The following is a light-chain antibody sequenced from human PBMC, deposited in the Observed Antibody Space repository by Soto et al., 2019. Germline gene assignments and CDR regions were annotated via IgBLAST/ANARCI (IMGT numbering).Light chain of an antibody. V-gene: IGLV2-14*01. CDR3: SSYTSSSTPLYV. CDR2: DVS. Sequence: QSVLTQPASVSGSPGRSITISCTGTSSDVGGYNYVSWYQQHPGKAPKLMIYDVSNRPSGVSNRFSGSKSGNTASLTISGLQAEDEADYYCSSYTSSSTPLYVFGTGTKLTVL. CDR1: SSDVGGYNY. J-gene: IGLJ1*01.